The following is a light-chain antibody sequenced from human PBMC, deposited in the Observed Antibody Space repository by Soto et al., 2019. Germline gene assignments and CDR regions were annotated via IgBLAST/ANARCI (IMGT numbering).Light chain of an antibody. V-gene: IGKV3D-20*02. CDR2: CTS. J-gene: IGKJ5*01. Sequence: LSLSPGTLSSSPGERATLSCRASQSVSSSFLAWYQQKPGQAPRLLIYCTSSRATGIPDRFSGSGSGTEFTLTISRLQSEDSAVYYCQQRSNWPLITFGQGTRLEIK. CDR1: QSVSSSF. CDR3: QQRSNWPLIT.